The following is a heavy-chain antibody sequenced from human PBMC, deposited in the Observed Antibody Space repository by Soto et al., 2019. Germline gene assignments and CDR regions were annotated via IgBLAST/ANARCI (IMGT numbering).Heavy chain of an antibody. Sequence: ASVKVSCKASGYTFTGYYMHWVRQAPGQGLEWMGWINPNSGGTNYAQKFQGWVTMTRDTSISTAYMELSRLRSDDTAVYYCARDLVRYCSGGSCYSGYYYYGMDVWGQGTTDTVSS. J-gene: IGHJ6*02. CDR1: GYTFTGYY. V-gene: IGHV1-2*04. CDR3: ARDLVRYCSGGSCYSGYYYYGMDV. CDR2: INPNSGGT. D-gene: IGHD2-15*01.